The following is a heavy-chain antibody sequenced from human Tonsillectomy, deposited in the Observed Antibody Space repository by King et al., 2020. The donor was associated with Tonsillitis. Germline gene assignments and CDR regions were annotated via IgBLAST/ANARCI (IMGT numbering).Heavy chain of an antibody. CDR2: IYSGGST. CDR3: ARDGVLRFSNWFDP. CDR1: GFTVSSNY. D-gene: IGHD3-3*01. V-gene: IGHV3-53*01. J-gene: IGHJ5*02. Sequence: QLVQSGGGLIQPGGSLRLSCAASGFTVSSNYISWVRQAPGKGLEWVSVIYSGGSTYYADSVKGRFTISRDNSKNTLYLQMNSLRAEDTAVYYCARDGVLRFSNWFDPWGQGTLVTVSS.